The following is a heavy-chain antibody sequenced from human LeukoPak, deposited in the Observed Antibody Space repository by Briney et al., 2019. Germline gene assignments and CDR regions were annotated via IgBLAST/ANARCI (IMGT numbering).Heavy chain of an antibody. D-gene: IGHD3-22*01. V-gene: IGHV4-39*01. J-gene: IGHJ5*02. CDR2: IYHSGNI. CDR3: ARHQRYDSGGYPLYHWFDP. CDR1: GASISNSSYY. Sequence: PSETLSLTCTVSGASISNSSYYWGWVRQPPGKGLEWIGSIYHSGNIYYNPSLKSRVTISVDTSKNQFSLKLSSVTAADTSIYYCARHQRYDSGGYPLYHWFDPWGQGTLVTVSS.